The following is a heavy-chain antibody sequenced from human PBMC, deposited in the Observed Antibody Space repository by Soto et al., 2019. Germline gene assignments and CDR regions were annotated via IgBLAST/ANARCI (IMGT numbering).Heavy chain of an antibody. Sequence: ASVKVSCKASGYTFTGYYVHWVRQAPGQGLECMGWINPNSGGTNYAQKFQGRVTMTRDTSTSTAYMELSRLRSDDTAVYYCARSVSFITPRPDYWGQGTLVTVSS. J-gene: IGHJ4*02. D-gene: IGHD6-6*01. CDR2: INPNSGGT. CDR3: ARSVSFITPRPDY. CDR1: GYTFTGYY. V-gene: IGHV1-2*02.